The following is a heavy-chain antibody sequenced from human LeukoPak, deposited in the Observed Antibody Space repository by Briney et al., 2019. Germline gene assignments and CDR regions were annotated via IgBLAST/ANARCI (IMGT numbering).Heavy chain of an antibody. Sequence: SETLSLTCVVYGGSFSGYYWNWIRQPPGKGLEWIGEINHSGSTNYNPSLKSRVTISVDTSKNQFSLKLSSVTAADTAVYYCASSAYCGGDCYRWFDPWGQGTLVTVSS. CDR2: INHSGST. CDR3: ASSAYCGGDCYRWFDP. CDR1: GGSFSGYY. V-gene: IGHV4-34*01. D-gene: IGHD2-21*02. J-gene: IGHJ5*02.